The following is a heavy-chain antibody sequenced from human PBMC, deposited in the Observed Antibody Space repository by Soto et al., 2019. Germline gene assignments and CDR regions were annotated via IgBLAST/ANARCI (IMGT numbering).Heavy chain of an antibody. Sequence: SETLSLTCAVYGGSFSGYYWSWIRQPPGKGLEWIGEINHSGSTNYNPSLKSRVTISVDTPKNQFSLKLSSVTAADTAVYYCATSGYDFYYYGMDVWGQGTTVTVSS. CDR1: GGSFSGYY. CDR3: ATSGYDFYYYGMDV. D-gene: IGHD5-12*01. J-gene: IGHJ6*02. V-gene: IGHV4-34*01. CDR2: INHSGST.